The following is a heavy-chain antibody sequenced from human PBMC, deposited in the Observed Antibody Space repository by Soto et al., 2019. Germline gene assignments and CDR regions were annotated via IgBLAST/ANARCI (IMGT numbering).Heavy chain of an antibody. J-gene: IGHJ4*02. CDR2: INAGNGNT. CDR1: GYTFTSYA. D-gene: IGHD2-2*02. Sequence: QVQLVQSGAEEKKPGASVKVSCKASGYTFTSYAMHWVRQAPGQRLEWMGWINAGNGNTKYSQKFQGRVTITRDTSASTAYMELSSLRSEDTAVYYCARVPAALLAYFDYWGQGTLVTVSS. V-gene: IGHV1-3*05. CDR3: ARVPAALLAYFDY.